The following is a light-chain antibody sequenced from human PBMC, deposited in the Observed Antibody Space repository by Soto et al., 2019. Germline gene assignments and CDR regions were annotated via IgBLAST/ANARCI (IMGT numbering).Light chain of an antibody. Sequence: EIVLTQSPATLSLSPGERATLSCRASQSVSSYLIWYQQKAGQAPRLLIYDASNRATGIPARFSGSGSGTDFTLTISSLEPEDFAVYYCQHRSAWPITFGGGTKVEIK. CDR2: DAS. CDR3: QHRSAWPIT. J-gene: IGKJ4*01. V-gene: IGKV3-11*01. CDR1: QSVSSY.